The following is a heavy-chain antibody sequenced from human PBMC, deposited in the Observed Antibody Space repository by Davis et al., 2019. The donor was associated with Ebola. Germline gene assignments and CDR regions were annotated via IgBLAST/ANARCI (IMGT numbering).Heavy chain of an antibody. CDR3: ARVALSYGSGSYSNGWFDP. V-gene: IGHV4-31*03. D-gene: IGHD3-10*01. CDR1: GDSLSSGGHY. J-gene: IGHJ5*02. Sequence: PSETLSLTCTLSGDSLSSGGHYWSWIRQHPGKGLEWIGYIYYSNTYYNPSLKSRVTMSEDTSKNQFSLELSSVTAADTAVYYCARVALSYGSGSYSNGWFDPWGQGTLVTVSS. CDR2: IYYSNT.